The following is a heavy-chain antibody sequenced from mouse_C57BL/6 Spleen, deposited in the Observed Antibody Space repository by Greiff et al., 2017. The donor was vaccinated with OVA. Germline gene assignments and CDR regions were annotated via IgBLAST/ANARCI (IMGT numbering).Heavy chain of an antibody. CDR3: AAQAKLNPWFAY. V-gene: IGHV1-7*01. J-gene: IGHJ3*01. Sequence: VKLQESGAELAKPGASVKLSCKASGYTFTSYWMHWVKQRPGQGLKWIGNINPSSGYTKYNQKFKDKATLTADKSSSTAYMQLSSLTYEDSAVYYCAAQAKLNPWFAYWGAGTLVTVSA. CDR1: GYTFTSYW. CDR2: INPSSGYT.